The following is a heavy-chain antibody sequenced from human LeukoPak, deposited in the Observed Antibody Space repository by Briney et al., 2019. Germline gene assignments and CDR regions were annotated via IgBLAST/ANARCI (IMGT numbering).Heavy chain of an antibody. Sequence: GESLKISCKGSGYSFTSYWIGWVRQMPGKGLEWMGIIYPGDSDTRYSPSFQGQVTISADKSISTAYLQWSSLKASDTAMYYCARLQYYYDSSGYLGGDAFDIWGQGTMVTVSS. CDR1: GYSFTSYW. D-gene: IGHD3-22*01. V-gene: IGHV5-51*01. CDR2: IYPGDSDT. J-gene: IGHJ3*02. CDR3: ARLQYYYDSSGYLGGDAFDI.